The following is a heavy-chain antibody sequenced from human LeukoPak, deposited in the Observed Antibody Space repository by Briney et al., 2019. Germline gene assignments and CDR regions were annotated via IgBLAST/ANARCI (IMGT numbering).Heavy chain of an antibody. CDR1: GGSISSYY. Sequence: SETLSLTCTVSGGSISSYYWSWIRQPPGKGLEWIGYIYYSGSTNYNPSLESRVTISVDTSKNQFSLKLSSVTADTAVYYCARAGIRRPELYFDYWGQGTLVTVSS. D-gene: IGHD1-14*01. J-gene: IGHJ4*02. CDR2: IYYSGST. V-gene: IGHV4-59*01. CDR3: ARAGIRRPELYFDY.